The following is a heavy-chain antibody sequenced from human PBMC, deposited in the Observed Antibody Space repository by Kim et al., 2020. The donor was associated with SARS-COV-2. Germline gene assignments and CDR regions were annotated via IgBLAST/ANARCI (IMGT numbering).Heavy chain of an antibody. CDR3: ARDNLMGSPIDY. CDR1: GYTFTSYA. J-gene: IGHJ4*02. D-gene: IGHD3-16*01. Sequence: ASVKVSFKASGYTFTSYAMHWVRQAPGQRLEWMGWINAGNGNTKYSQKFQGRVTITRDTSASTAYMELSSLRSEDTAVYYCARDNLMGSPIDYWGQGTLVTVSS. CDR2: INAGNGNT. V-gene: IGHV1-3*01.